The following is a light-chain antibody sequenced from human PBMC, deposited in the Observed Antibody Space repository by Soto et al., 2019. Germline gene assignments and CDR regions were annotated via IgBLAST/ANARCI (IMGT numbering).Light chain of an antibody. CDR3: CSYAPISTVV. Sequence: QSALTQPASVSGSPGQSITISCTGTSSDVGSYNLVSWYQQHPGKAPKLMIYEDNKRPSGVPNRFSGSKSGNTASLTISGLQAEDEAHYYCCSYAPISTVVFGGGTKLTV. CDR2: EDN. J-gene: IGLJ3*02. CDR1: SSDVGSYNL. V-gene: IGLV2-23*01.